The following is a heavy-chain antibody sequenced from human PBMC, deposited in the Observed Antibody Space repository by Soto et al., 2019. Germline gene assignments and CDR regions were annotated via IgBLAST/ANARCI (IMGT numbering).Heavy chain of an antibody. Sequence: EVQLLESGGGLVQPGGSLRLSCAASGFTFNNYGMSWVRQAPGKGLEWVSAITDSGGSTYYADSVKGRFTISRDNSKNTVYLQMNSLRAEDTAVYYCAKAATVVTLDYFDYWGQGTLVTVS. J-gene: IGHJ4*02. CDR2: ITDSGGST. CDR1: GFTFNNYG. CDR3: AKAATVVTLDYFDY. V-gene: IGHV3-23*01. D-gene: IGHD4-17*01.